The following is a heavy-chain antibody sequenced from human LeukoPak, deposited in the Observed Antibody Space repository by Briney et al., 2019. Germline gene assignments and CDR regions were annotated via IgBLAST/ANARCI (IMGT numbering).Heavy chain of an antibody. V-gene: IGHV3-43*02. Sequence: GGSLRLSCAASGFTFDDYAMHWVRQAPGKGLEWVSLISGDGGSTYYADSVKGRFTISRDNSKNSLYLQMNSLRTEDTALYYCAKDYTEIAAAGIFDYWGQGTLVTVSS. CDR2: ISGDGGST. CDR3: AKDYTEIAAAGIFDY. CDR1: GFTFDDYA. J-gene: IGHJ4*02. D-gene: IGHD6-13*01.